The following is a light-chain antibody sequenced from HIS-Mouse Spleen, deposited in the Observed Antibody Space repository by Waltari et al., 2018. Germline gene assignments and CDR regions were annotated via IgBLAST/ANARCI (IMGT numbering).Light chain of an antibody. CDR3: SSYAGSNNLGV. V-gene: IGLV2-8*01. CDR2: EVS. J-gene: IGLJ2*01. Sequence: PGQSVTISCTGTSSDVGGYNYVSWYQQHPGKAPKLMIYEVSKRPSGVPDRFSGSKSGNTASLTVSGLQAEDEADYYCSSYAGSNNLGVFGGGTKLTVL. CDR1: SSDVGGYNY.